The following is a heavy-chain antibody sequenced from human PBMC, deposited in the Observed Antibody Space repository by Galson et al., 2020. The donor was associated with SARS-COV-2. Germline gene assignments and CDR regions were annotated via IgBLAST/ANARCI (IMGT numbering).Heavy chain of an antibody. D-gene: IGHD1-26*01. CDR1: GFTFSSYA. CDR2: ISYDGSNK. V-gene: IGHV3-30*01. CDR3: ARDDSGAFDP. Sequence: GGSLRLSCAASGFTFSSYAMHWVRQAPGKGLEWVAVISYDGSNKYYADSVKGRFTISRDNSKNTLYLQMNSLRAEDTAVYYCARDDSGAFDPWGQGTLVTVSS. J-gene: IGHJ5*02.